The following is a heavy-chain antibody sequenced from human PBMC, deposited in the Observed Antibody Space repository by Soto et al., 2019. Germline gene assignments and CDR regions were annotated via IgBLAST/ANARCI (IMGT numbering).Heavy chain of an antibody. CDR2: ISAYNGNT. CDR3: ARRAIRARWYAFDI. D-gene: IGHD6-6*01. Sequence: VASVKGSCKAAGYTFTSYGSSWVRQAPGQGLEWMGWISAYNGNTNYAQKLQGRVTMTTDTSTSTAYMELRSLRSDDTAVYYCARRAIRARWYAFDIWGQGTMVTVSS. V-gene: IGHV1-18*01. CDR1: GYTFTSYG. J-gene: IGHJ3*02.